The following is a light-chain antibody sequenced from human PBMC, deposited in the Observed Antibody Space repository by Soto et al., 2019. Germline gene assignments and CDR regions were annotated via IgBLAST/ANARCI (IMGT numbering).Light chain of an antibody. CDR3: QQYTNTNNPWM. Sequence: DSGVPPSPPTLSSAVGYRATINCISLQTITTLMAWYQQKPRKAAPILVYDASTLQSGVATRFSGSGSGTEFTLIISGLQTEDSATYYCQQYTNTNNPWMFGKGNKV. J-gene: IGKJ1*01. CDR1: QTITTL. V-gene: IGKV1-5*01. CDR2: DAS.